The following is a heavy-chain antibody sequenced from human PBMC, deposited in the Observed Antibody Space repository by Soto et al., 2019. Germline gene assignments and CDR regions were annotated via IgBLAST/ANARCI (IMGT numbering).Heavy chain of an antibody. J-gene: IGHJ4*02. D-gene: IGHD4-17*01. CDR1: GGSISSYY. CDR2: IYYTGST. CDR3: ARGGTYGDYFDY. Sequence: SETLSLTCTVSGGSISSYYWTWIRQSPGKGLEWIGYIYYTGSTKYSPSLKSRVTISLGTSRNQFSLNLSSVTAADTAVYFCARGGTYGDYFDYWAREPWSPSPQ. V-gene: IGHV4-59*01.